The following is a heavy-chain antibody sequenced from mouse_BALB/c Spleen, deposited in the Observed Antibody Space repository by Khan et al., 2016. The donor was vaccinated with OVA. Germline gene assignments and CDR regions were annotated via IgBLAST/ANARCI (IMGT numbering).Heavy chain of an antibody. J-gene: IGHJ4*01. CDR1: GYTFTNYG. CDR2: ISTYTGEP. CDR3: RRPPHFSYFLVY. Sequence: QIQLVLSGPELKKPGETVKISCKASGYTFTNYGMNWVKQAPGKALKWMGWISTYTGEPTYADDFKGRFAFSLETSASTAYLQITTLKSEDPATYFCRRPPHFSYFLVYWGQGTSVTVSS. V-gene: IGHV9-3-1*01.